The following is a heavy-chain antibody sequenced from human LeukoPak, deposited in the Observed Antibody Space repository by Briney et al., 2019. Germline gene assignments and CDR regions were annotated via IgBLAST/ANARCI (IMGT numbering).Heavy chain of an antibody. V-gene: IGHV1-18*01. CDR1: GYTFTSFA. CDR3: ARGGGYGDSGADFDY. CDR2: ISAYSGNT. J-gene: IGHJ4*02. Sequence: ASVKVSCKASGYTFTSFAISWVRQAPGQGLEWMGWISAYSGNTNYAQKLQGRVTMTTDTSTTTAYMELRSLRSDDTAVYYCARGGGYGDSGADFDYWGQGTLVTVSS. D-gene: IGHD4-17*01.